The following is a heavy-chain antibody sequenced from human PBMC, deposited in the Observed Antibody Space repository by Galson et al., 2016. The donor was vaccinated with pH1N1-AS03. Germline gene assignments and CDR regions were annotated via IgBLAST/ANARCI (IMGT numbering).Heavy chain of an antibody. D-gene: IGHD2-21*01. J-gene: IGHJ6*02. CDR1: GYTFSNYG. CDR3: AREAAYYYGMDV. Sequence: SVKVSCKASGYTFSNYGLSWVRQAPGQGLEWMGAVSSYEGNIYYAQKLQGRVALSTDAYTTTAYMELINLRYDDTAVYFCAREAAYYYGMDVWGQGTTVTVSS. CDR2: VSSYEGNI. V-gene: IGHV1-18*01.